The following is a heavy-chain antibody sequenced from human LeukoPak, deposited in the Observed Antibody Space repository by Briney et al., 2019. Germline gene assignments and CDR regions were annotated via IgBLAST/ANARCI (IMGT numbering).Heavy chain of an antibody. CDR1: GGTFSSYA. Sequence: GASVKVSCKASGGTFSSYAISWVRQAPGQGLEWMGRIIPVFEIANYAQKFQGRVTITADKPTSTAYMELSSLRSEDTAVYYCAGAKQIEKATKYYFDYWGQGTLVTVSS. CDR3: AGAKQIEKATKYYFDY. D-gene: IGHD5-24*01. J-gene: IGHJ4*02. CDR2: IIPVFEIA. V-gene: IGHV1-69*04.